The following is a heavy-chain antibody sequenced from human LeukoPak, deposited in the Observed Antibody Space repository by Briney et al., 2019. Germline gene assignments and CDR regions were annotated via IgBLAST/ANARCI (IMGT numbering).Heavy chain of an antibody. J-gene: IGHJ4*02. CDR3: ARGRGAAAAGQTYYFDY. D-gene: IGHD6-13*01. CDR2: INHSGST. Sequence: SETLSLTCAVYGGSFSGYYWSWIRQPPGKGLEWIGEINHSGSTNYNPSLKSRVTISVDTSKNQFSLKLSSVTAADTAVYYCARGRGAAAAGQTYYFDYWGQGILVTVSS. V-gene: IGHV4-34*01. CDR1: GGSFSGYY.